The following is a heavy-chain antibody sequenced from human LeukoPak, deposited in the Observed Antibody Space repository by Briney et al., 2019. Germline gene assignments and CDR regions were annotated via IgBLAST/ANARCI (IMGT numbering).Heavy chain of an antibody. CDR2: IDSNGRTI. CDR1: GFTFSSYW. Sequence: PGGSLRLSCAASGFTFSSYWMHWVRQAPGKGLVWVSRIDSNGRTINYADSVKGRFTISRDNSKNTLYLQMNSLRAEDTAVYYCARDSIGPFDHWGQGTLVIVSS. D-gene: IGHD2-21*01. V-gene: IGHV3-74*01. CDR3: ARDSIGPFDH. J-gene: IGHJ4*02.